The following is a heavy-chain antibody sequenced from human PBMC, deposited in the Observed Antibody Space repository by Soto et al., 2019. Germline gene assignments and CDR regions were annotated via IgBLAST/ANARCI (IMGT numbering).Heavy chain of an antibody. Sequence: SETLSLTCAVYGGSFSGYYWSWIRQPPGKGLEWIGEINHSGSTNYNPSLKSRVTISVDTSKNQFSLKLSSVTAADTAVYYCARPRIRYDGSGPYFDYWGQGTLVTVSS. J-gene: IGHJ4*02. D-gene: IGHD3-22*01. CDR2: INHSGST. V-gene: IGHV4-34*01. CDR1: GGSFSGYY. CDR3: ARPRIRYDGSGPYFDY.